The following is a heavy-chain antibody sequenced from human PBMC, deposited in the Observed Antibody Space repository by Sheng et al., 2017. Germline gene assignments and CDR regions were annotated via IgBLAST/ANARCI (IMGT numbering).Heavy chain of an antibody. V-gene: IGHV1-18*01. Sequence: QVQLVQSGAEVKKPGASVKVSCKASGYTFTSYGISWVRQAPGQGLEWMGWISAYNGNTNYAQKLQGRVTMTTDTSTSTAYMELRSLRSDDTAVYYCARAEHFPRSYYDSSGYYYDYWGQGTLVTVSS. CDR2: ISAYNGNT. D-gene: IGHD3-22*01. CDR3: ARAEHFPRSYYDSSGYYYDY. CDR1: GYTFTSYG. J-gene: IGHJ4*02.